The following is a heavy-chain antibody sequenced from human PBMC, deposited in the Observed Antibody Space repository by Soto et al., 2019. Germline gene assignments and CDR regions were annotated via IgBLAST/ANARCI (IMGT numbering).Heavy chain of an antibody. J-gene: IGHJ6*02. V-gene: IGHV3-15*07. Sequence: GGSLRLSCAASGFTFSNAWMNWVRQAPGKGLEWVGRIKSKTDGGTTDYAAPVKGRFTISRDDSKNTLYLQMNSLKTEDTAVYYCTTVGYCSGGSCYYYYYYGMDVWGQGTTVTVSS. CDR2: IKSKTDGGTT. CDR3: TTVGYCSGGSCYYYYYYGMDV. D-gene: IGHD2-15*01. CDR1: GFTFSNAW.